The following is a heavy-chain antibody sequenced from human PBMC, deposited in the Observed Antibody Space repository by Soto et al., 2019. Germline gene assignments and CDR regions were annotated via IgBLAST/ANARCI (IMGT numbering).Heavy chain of an antibody. CDR1: GGSFSGYY. Sequence: SETLSLTCAVYGGSFSGYYWSWIRQPPGKGLEWIGEINHSGSTNYNPSLKSRVTISVDTSKNQFSLKLSSVTAADTAVYYCARRQSVGANSYIFDYWGQGTLVTVSS. D-gene: IGHD1-26*01. CDR3: ARRQSVGANSYIFDY. CDR2: INHSGST. J-gene: IGHJ4*02. V-gene: IGHV4-34*01.